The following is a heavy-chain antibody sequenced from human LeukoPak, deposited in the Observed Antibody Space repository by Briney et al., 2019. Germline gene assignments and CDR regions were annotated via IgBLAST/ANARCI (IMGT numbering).Heavy chain of an antibody. CDR3: ASDKPLGYDSLPYAFDF. D-gene: IGHD3-22*01. V-gene: IGHV3-66*02. CDR2: IYSSGST. J-gene: IGHJ3*01. Sequence: WGSLRLSCTASGFTVSSNYMSWVRQAAGKGLEWVSVIYSSGSTYYEDSVKSRFTISRDNSKNTLSLQMNPLRAEDTAVYYCASDKPLGYDSLPYAFDFWRQGTMVSVCS. CDR1: GFTVSSNY.